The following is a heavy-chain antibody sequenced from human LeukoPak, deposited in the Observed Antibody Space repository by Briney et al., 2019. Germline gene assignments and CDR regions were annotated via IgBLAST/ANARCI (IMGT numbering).Heavy chain of an antibody. D-gene: IGHD6-13*01. V-gene: IGHV1-2*02. J-gene: IGHJ4*02. CDR3: ARGAYSSSRGAFDY. Sequence: ASVKVSCKASGYTFTGYYMHWVRQAPGQGLEWMGWINPNSGGTNYAQKFQGRVTMTRDTSISTAYMELSRLRSDDTAVYYCARGAYSSSRGAFDYWGQGTLVTVSS. CDR2: INPNSGGT. CDR1: GYTFTGYY.